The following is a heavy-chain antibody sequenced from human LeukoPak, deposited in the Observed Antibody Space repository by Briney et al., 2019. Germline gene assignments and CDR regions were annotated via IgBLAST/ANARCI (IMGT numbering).Heavy chain of an antibody. D-gene: IGHD1-26*01. CDR3: ARAHSGSYLGDAFDI. CDR2: ISSTSNYI. J-gene: IGHJ3*02. CDR1: GFTFSSYS. V-gene: IGHV3-21*01. Sequence: GGSLRLSCAASGFTFSSYSMNWVRQAPGKGLEWVSSISSTSNYIYSADSVKGRFTISRDNAKNSVYLQMNSLRAEDTAVYYCARAHSGSYLGDAFDILGQGTMVTVSS.